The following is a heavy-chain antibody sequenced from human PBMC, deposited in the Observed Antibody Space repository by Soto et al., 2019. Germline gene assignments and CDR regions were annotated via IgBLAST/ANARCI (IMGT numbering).Heavy chain of an antibody. D-gene: IGHD1-1*01. V-gene: IGHV4-61*02. Sequence: KPXATLSLTCTVSGGSISTTRYYWSWIRKSAGKGLEWIGRIYATGTTDYNPSLKSRVMMSVDTSKKQFSLKLRSVTAADTAVYYCVRDGTKTLRDWFDPWGQGISVTVSS. CDR2: IYATGTT. J-gene: IGHJ5*02. CDR1: GGSISTTRYY. CDR3: VRDGTKTLRDWFDP.